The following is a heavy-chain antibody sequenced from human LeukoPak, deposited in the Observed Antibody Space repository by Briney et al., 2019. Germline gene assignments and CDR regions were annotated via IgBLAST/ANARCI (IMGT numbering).Heavy chain of an antibody. J-gene: IGHJ4*02. Sequence: SGGSLRLSCAASGFTFSSYAMSWVRQAPGKGLEWVSVISGSGGSTYYADSVKGRFTISRDNSKNTLYVQMNSLRAEDTAAYYCAKGLDGGGYRYYFDYWGQGTLVTVSS. CDR3: AKGLDGGGYRYYFDY. D-gene: IGHD3-22*01. V-gene: IGHV3-23*01. CDR2: ISGSGGST. CDR1: GFTFSSYA.